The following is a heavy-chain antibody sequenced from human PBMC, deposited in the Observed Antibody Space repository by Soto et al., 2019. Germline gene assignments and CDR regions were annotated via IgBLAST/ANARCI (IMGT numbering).Heavy chain of an antibody. CDR1: GGSVSSGSYY. CDR2: IYYSGST. Sequence: SETLSLTCTVSGGSVSSGSYYWSWIRQPPGKGLEWIGYIYYSGSTNYNPSLKSRVTISVDTSKNQFSLKLSSVTAADTAVYYCARDRDCSGGSCEDYYYGMDVWGQGTTVTVSS. CDR3: ARDRDCSGGSCEDYYYGMDV. D-gene: IGHD2-15*01. J-gene: IGHJ6*02. V-gene: IGHV4-61*01.